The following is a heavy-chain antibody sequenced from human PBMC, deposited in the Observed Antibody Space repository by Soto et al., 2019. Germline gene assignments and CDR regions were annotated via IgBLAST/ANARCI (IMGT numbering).Heavy chain of an antibody. CDR1: GFTFSSYA. CDR3: AKVGATYYDFWSGYPPTYNWFDP. J-gene: IGHJ5*02. CDR2: ISGSGGST. D-gene: IGHD3-3*01. V-gene: IGHV3-23*01. Sequence: PGGSLRLSCAASGFTFSSYAMSWVRQAPGKGLEWVSAISGSGGSTYYADSVKGRFTISRDNSKNTLYLQMNSLRAEDTAVYYCAKVGATYYDFWSGYPPTYNWFDPWGQGTLVTVSS.